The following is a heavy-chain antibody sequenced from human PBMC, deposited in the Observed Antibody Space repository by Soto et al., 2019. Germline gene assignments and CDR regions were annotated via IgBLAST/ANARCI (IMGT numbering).Heavy chain of an antibody. J-gene: IGHJ6*02. CDR2: IKSKSDGGTT. Sequence: GGSLRLSCAASGFTFSNAWMSWVRQAPGKGLEWVGRIKSKSDGGTTDYAAPVKGRFTISRDDSKNTLYLQMNSLKTEDTAVYYCTTGRDGYNPYYYYGMDVWGQGTTVTVSS. CDR1: GFTFSNAW. V-gene: IGHV3-15*01. D-gene: IGHD5-12*01. CDR3: TTGRDGYNPYYYYGMDV.